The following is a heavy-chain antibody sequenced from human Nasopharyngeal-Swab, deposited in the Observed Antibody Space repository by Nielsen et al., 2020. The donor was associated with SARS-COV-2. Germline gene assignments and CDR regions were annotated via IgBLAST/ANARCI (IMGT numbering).Heavy chain of an antibody. CDR2: IIPILGIA. J-gene: IGHJ2*01. CDR1: GGTFSSYA. Sequence: SVKVSCKASGGTFSSYAISWVRQAPGQGLEWMGRIIPILGIANYAQKFQGRVTITADKSTSTASMELSSLRSEDTAVYYCARYYSNYHFWYFDLWGRGTLVPVSS. D-gene: IGHD4-11*01. CDR3: ARYYSNYHFWYFDL. V-gene: IGHV1-69*04.